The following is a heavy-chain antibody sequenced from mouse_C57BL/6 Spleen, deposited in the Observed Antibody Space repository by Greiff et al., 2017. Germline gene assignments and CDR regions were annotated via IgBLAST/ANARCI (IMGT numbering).Heavy chain of an antibody. Sequence: QVTLKESGPGILQPSQTLSLSCSFSGFSLSTFGMGVGWIRQPSGKGLEWLAHIWWDDDKYYNPGLKSRLTSSKDTSKKQAFLKIANGDTADTATYYCARIVEDYDVADWGQGTLVTVSA. CDR3: ARIVEDYDVAD. J-gene: IGHJ3*01. V-gene: IGHV8-8*01. CDR1: GFSLSTFGMG. D-gene: IGHD2-4*01. CDR2: IWWDDDK.